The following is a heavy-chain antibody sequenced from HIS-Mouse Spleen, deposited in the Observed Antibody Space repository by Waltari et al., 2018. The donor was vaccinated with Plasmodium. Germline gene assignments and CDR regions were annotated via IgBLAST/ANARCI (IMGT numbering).Heavy chain of an antibody. CDR1: GGSTSSSNYY. Sequence: QLQLQESGPGLVKPSETLSLTCTGSGGSTSSSNYYWGWIRQPPGNGLEWIGNIYYSGSTYYNPSLKSRVTISVDTSKNQFSLKLSSVTAADTAVYYCALNWGFDYWGQGTLVTVSS. CDR2: IYYSGST. D-gene: IGHD7-27*01. CDR3: ALNWGFDY. J-gene: IGHJ4*02. V-gene: IGHV4-39*07.